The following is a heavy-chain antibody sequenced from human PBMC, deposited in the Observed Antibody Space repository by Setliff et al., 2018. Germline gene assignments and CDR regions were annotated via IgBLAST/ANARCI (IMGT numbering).Heavy chain of an antibody. Sequence: PSETLSLTCTVSGGSISGFNYWTWIRQPAGKGLEWIGQIYTSWSTNYNPSLKSRVTISLDTSKNQFSLKLNSVTAADTAVYYCARMSGLFYIDVWGNGTTVTVSS. CDR1: GGSISGFNY. CDR2: IYTSWST. D-gene: IGHD3-10*01. J-gene: IGHJ6*03. CDR3: ARMSGLFYIDV. V-gene: IGHV4-61*09.